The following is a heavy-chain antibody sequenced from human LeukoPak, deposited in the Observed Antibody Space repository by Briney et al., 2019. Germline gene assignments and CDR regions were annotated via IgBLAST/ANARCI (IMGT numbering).Heavy chain of an antibody. CDR1: GFTFSGSA. J-gene: IGHJ4*02. D-gene: IGHD3-22*01. V-gene: IGHV3-11*05. Sequence: TGGSLRLSCAASGFTFSGSAMSWVRQAPGKGLEWISYISPSSSFANYADPIKGRFTTSRDNAKNSLFLHMNSLGAEDTAMYYCARDDSSGSHFDSWGQGTLVTVSS. CDR3: ARDDSSGSHFDS. CDR2: ISPSSSFA.